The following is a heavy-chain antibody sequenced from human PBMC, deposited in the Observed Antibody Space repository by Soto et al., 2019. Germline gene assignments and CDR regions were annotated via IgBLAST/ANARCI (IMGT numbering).Heavy chain of an antibody. D-gene: IGHD6-13*01. CDR1: GFTFSSYG. CDR3: ARCPSRSWYYFDY. Sequence: GGSLRLSCAASGFTFSSYGMHWVRQAPGKGLEWVAVIWYDGSNKYYADSVKGRFTISRDNSKNTLYLQMNSLRAEDTAVYYCARCPSRSWYYFDYWGQGTLVTVSS. J-gene: IGHJ4*02. V-gene: IGHV3-33*01. CDR2: IWYDGSNK.